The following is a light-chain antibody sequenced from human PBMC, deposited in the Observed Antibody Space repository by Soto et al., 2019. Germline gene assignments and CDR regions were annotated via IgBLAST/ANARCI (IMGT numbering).Light chain of an antibody. J-gene: IGKJ1*01. Sequence: DIQMTQSPSTLSASVGDRVTITCRASQSISSWLAWYQQKPGKAPKLLIYDASSLESGVPSRFSGSRSGTEFTLSISGLQPDDFATYYYQQYNSYPWTVGQGTKVEIK. CDR1: QSISSW. V-gene: IGKV1-5*01. CDR2: DAS. CDR3: QQYNSYPWT.